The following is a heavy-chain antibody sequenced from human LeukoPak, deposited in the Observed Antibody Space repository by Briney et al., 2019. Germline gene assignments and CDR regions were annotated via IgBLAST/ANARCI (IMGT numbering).Heavy chain of an antibody. CDR1: ELSLSTSGAG. D-gene: IGHD1-14*01. J-gene: IGHJ4*02. CDR3: AHNKKGRAPGMFDY. Sequence: ESAPTLSKPTQTLTLTCTFSELSLSTSGAGVGWIRQPPGKALGWLALIYWYDDKRYSPSMRTSLTITKDTSKNHVVRTITNMDPVDTTTYYGAHNKKGRAPGMFDYWGQGTLVTVSS. CDR2: IYWYDDK. V-gene: IGHV2-5*01.